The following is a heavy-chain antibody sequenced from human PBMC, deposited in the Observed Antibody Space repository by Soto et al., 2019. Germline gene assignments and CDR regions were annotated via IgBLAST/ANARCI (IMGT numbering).Heavy chain of an antibody. CDR3: ARAPRFDP. Sequence: QVQLQQWGAGLLKPSETLSLTCAVYGGSFSGYYWSWIRQPPGKGLEWIGEINHSGSTNYNPSLKSRVTXSVATSKNQFSLKLSSVTAADTAVYYCARAPRFDPWGQGTLVTVSS. CDR1: GGSFSGYY. V-gene: IGHV4-34*01. CDR2: INHSGST. J-gene: IGHJ5*02.